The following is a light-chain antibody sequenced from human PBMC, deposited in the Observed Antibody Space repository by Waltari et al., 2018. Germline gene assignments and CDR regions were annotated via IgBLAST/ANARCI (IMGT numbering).Light chain of an antibody. CDR3: QQRRDWPLT. CDR1: QSVSRD. Sequence: EIVLTQSPATLSLSPGERASLSCRDSQSVSRDLAWYRQKHGQAPSLLIFDASIRATGTPARFSGTWSGTDFSLTISSLDPEDFSIDHCQQRRDWPLTCSGGTKVEYK. CDR2: DAS. V-gene: IGKV3-11*01. J-gene: IGKJ4*01.